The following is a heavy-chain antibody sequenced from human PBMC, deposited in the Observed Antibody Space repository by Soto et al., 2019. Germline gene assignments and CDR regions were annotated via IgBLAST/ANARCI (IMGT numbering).Heavy chain of an antibody. CDR3: ARDLGIGNQLLSSY. J-gene: IGHJ4*02. D-gene: IGHD2-2*01. CDR2: ISSSGSTI. V-gene: IGHV3-48*03. Sequence: GGSLRLSCAASGFTFSSYEMNWVRQAPGKGLEWVSYISSSGSTIYYADSVKGRFTISRDNAKNSLYLQMNSLRAEDTAVYYCARDLGIGNQLLSSYWGQGTLVTVSS. CDR1: GFTFSSYE.